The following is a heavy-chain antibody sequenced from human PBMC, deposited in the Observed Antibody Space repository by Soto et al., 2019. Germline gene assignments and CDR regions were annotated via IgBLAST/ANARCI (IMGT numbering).Heavy chain of an antibody. CDR1: GGSISSSSYY. V-gene: IGHV4-39*01. Sequence: SETLSLTCTVSGGSISSSSYYWGWIRQPPGKGLEWIGSIYYSGSTYYNPSLKSRVTISVDTSKNQFSLKLSSVTAADTAVYYCAIWSYYYDSSGYYLYWGQGILVTVSS. J-gene: IGHJ4*02. CDR3: AIWSYYYDSSGYYLY. D-gene: IGHD3-22*01. CDR2: IYYSGST.